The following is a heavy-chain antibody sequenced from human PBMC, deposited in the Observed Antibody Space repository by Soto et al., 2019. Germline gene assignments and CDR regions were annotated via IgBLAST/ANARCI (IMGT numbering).Heavy chain of an antibody. CDR3: AKREGNTYGLFH. D-gene: IGHD5-18*01. Sequence: EVQLVESGGGLVQPGGSLRLSCAASGFSFSSYWIHWVRQAPGKGLVWVSRIKTDGSTTDYADSVKGRFTISRDNAKNTPYLQMNSLRAEDTAVYYCAKREGNTYGLFHWGQGTLVTVSS. CDR1: GFSFSSYW. V-gene: IGHV3-74*01. CDR2: IKTDGSTT. J-gene: IGHJ4*02.